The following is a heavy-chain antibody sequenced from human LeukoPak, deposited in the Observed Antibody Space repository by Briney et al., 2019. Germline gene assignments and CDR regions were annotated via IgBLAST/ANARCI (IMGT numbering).Heavy chain of an antibody. CDR3: AREGLERIFHFDY. D-gene: IGHD1-1*01. CDR2: ITGNGFET. CDR1: GFTFSSYA. Sequence: GGSLRLSCAASGFTFSSYAMSWVRQAPGAGLEWVSGITGNGFETFYADPVRGRFTISRDNSKNTLYLQMNSLRAEDTALYYCAREGLERIFHFDYWGQGTLVTVSS. J-gene: IGHJ4*02. V-gene: IGHV3-23*01.